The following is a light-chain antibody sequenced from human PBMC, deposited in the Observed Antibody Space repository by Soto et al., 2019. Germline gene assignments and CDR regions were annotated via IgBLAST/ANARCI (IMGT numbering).Light chain of an antibody. V-gene: IGKV3-20*01. J-gene: IGKJ3*01. CDR3: QQFGSPFT. CDR2: GAS. Sequence: ELVLTQSPGTLYLSPGERATLACRASQSVDSSYLAWYQQKPGQAHRLLIYGASSRATGIPNRFSGSGSGTDFTLTKSRLEPEDFAVYYCQQFGSPFTVGPATKVDIK. CDR1: QSVDSSY.